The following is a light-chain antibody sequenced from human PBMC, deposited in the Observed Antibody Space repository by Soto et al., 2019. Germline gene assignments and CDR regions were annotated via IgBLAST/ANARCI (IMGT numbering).Light chain of an antibody. V-gene: IGLV2-14*01. CDR3: RSYTSSSTGV. J-gene: IGLJ1*01. CDR1: SSDVGGYNY. Sequence: QSALTQPASVSGSPGQSITISYTGTSSDVGGYNYVSWYQQHPGKAPKLMIYDVSNRPSGVSNRFSGSKSGNTASLTISGLQAEYEADYYCRSYTSSSTGVFGTGTKVTVL. CDR2: DVS.